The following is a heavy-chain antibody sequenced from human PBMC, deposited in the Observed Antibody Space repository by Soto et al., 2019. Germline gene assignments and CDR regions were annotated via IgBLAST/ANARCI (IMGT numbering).Heavy chain of an antibody. CDR3: ARGGMRWLLNFDY. V-gene: IGHV3-53*01. J-gene: IGHJ4*02. CDR2: IYSGGSR. Sequence: EVQLVESGGGLIQPGGSLRLSCVASGFTVSRSYMSWVRQAPGKGLELVSVIYSGGSRYYVDSVKGRFTISRGDSQNTLYLQMNSLRAEDTAVYYCARGGMRWLLNFDYWGQGTLVTVSS. CDR1: GFTVSRSY. D-gene: IGHD2-15*01.